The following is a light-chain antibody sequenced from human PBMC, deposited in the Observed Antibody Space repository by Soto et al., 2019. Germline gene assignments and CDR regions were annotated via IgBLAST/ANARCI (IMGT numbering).Light chain of an antibody. V-gene: IGLV1-51*01. Sequence: QSVLTQPPSVSAAPGQKVTISCSGSSSNIGNNYVSWYQHLPGAAPKLLIYDNNKRSSGIPDRFSSSKSGTSATLDITGLQTGDEADYYCGTWDSTLSGVFGTGTKLTVL. CDR3: GTWDSTLSGV. CDR1: SSNIGNNY. J-gene: IGLJ1*01. CDR2: DNN.